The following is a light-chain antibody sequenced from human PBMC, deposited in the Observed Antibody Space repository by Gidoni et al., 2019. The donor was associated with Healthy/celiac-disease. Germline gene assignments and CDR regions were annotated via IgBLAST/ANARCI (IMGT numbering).Light chain of an antibody. CDR1: QSVSSN. CDR3: QQYNNWPPTWT. V-gene: IGKV3-15*01. CDR2: GAY. J-gene: IGKJ1*01. Sequence: ELVMAPSPATLSVSPGERATLSCRASQSVSSNLAWYQQKPGQAPRLLIYGAYTRATGIPARFSGSGSGTEFTLTISSLQSEDFAVYYCQQYNNWPPTWTFGQGTKVEIK.